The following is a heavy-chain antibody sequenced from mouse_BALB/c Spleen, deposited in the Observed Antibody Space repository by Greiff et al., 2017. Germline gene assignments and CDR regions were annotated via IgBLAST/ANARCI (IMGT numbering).Heavy chain of an antibody. V-gene: IGHV2-2*02. CDR3: AGGLRSFAY. D-gene: IGHD1-1*01. Sequence: LVAPSQSLSITCTVSGFSLTSYGVHWVRQSPGKGLEWLGVIWSGGSTDYNAAFISRLSISKDNSKSQVFFKMNSLQVNDTAIYYCAGGLRSFAYWGQGTLVTVSA. J-gene: IGHJ3*01. CDR2: IWSGGST. CDR1: GFSLTSYG.